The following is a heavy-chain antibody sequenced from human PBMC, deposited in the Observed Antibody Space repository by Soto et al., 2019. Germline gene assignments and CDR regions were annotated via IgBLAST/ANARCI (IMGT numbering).Heavy chain of an antibody. CDR3: AKDYSYDILTGYYYFDY. CDR1: AFTFSNYA. CDR2: ISGSGGST. Sequence: EVQLLESGGGLVQPGGSLRLSCAASAFTFSNYAMSWVRQAPGKGLEWVSGISGSGGSTYYADSVKGRFTISRDNSKNTLYLQMNSLRAEDTAVYYCAKDYSYDILTGYYYFDYWGQGTLVTVSS. J-gene: IGHJ4*02. D-gene: IGHD3-9*01. V-gene: IGHV3-23*01.